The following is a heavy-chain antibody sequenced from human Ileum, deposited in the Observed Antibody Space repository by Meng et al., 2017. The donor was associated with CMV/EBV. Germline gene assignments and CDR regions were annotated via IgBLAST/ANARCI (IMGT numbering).Heavy chain of an antibody. Sequence: VEIQQGGAGLLKPSETLSLACSLGGSFSPYTWSWIRQAPGKGLEWIGEINQYGSTNFNPSVKSRVTISRDTSKNQFSLRLNSVTAADAAVYYCVTADHHAIKYWGQGTLVTVSS. CDR3: VTADHHAIKY. D-gene: IGHD5-12*01. CDR1: GSFSPYT. CDR2: INQYGST. J-gene: IGHJ4*02. V-gene: IGHV4-34*01.